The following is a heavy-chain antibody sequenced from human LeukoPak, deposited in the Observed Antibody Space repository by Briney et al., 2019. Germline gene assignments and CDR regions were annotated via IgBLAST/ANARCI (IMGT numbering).Heavy chain of an antibody. V-gene: IGHV1-2*02. J-gene: IGHJ4*02. Sequence: ASVTVSRKTSGYTLSDNYMHWGRHAPRQGVEWMGGIRGDTGDADSPRQFQGRVPITRAMSTNTAYRELSRLRYDNTAMYFCARVRGNSCDYWGQGTLVTVSS. CDR1: GYTLSDNY. CDR2: IRGDTGDA. D-gene: IGHD6-13*01. CDR3: ARVRGNSCDY.